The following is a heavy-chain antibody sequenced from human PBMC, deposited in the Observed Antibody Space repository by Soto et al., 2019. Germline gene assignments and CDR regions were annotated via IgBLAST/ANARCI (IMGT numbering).Heavy chain of an antibody. CDR2: TYYRSKWYN. D-gene: IGHD6-6*01. CDR3: AKSLSSEGANWFDP. CDR1: GDSVSSNSAA. J-gene: IGHJ5*02. Sequence: SQTLSLTCAISGDSVSSNSAAWNWIRQSPSRGLEWLGRTYYRSKWYNDYAVSVKSRITINPDTSKNQFSLQLNSVTPEDTAVYYCAKSLSSEGANWFDPRGQGTLVTVSS. V-gene: IGHV6-1*01.